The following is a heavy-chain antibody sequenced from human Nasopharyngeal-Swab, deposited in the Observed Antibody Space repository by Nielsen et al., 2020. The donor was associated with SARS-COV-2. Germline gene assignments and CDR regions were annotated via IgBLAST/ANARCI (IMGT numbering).Heavy chain of an antibody. CDR3: ARERGRGGIWNYYYYYMDV. J-gene: IGHJ6*03. CDR1: GGSLSSGGHY. Sequence: SETLSLTCTVSGGSLSSGGHYWSWIRQSPGTGLEWIGFIYHTGNSYYNPSLKSRVTISVDTSKNQFSLKLSSVTAADTAVYYCARERGRGGIWNYYYYYMDVWGKGTTVTVSS. D-gene: IGHD3-10*01. V-gene: IGHV4-31*03. CDR2: IYHTGNS.